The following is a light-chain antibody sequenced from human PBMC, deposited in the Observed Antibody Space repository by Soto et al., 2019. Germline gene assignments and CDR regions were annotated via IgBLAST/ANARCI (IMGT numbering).Light chain of an antibody. V-gene: IGKV1-39*01. CDR2: AAS. Sequence: DIQMTQSPSSLSASVGDRVTITCRASQTIRDYLNWYQQKPGKAPKLLIYAASTSPGGVLSKFSGSGSGTDFTLSISSLQPEDFATYYCQQSYRTPMTFGGGTKVEIK. J-gene: IGKJ4*01. CDR3: QQSYRTPMT. CDR1: QTIRDY.